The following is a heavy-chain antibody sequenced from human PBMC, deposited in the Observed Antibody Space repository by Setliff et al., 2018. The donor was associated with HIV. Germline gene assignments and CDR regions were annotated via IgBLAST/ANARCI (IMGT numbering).Heavy chain of an antibody. J-gene: IGHJ6*02. CDR3: ARERPHDYGAKKNYYGMDV. Sequence: PGGSLRLSCAASGFTFSTSWMSWVRQAPGKGLEWVANIKQDGSEKHYVDPVKGRFTISRDNSKNTLYLQMNSLRAEDTALYYCARERPHDYGAKKNYYGMDVWGQGTTVTVSS. CDR1: GFTFSTSW. D-gene: IGHD4-17*01. CDR2: IKQDGSEK. V-gene: IGHV3-7*01.